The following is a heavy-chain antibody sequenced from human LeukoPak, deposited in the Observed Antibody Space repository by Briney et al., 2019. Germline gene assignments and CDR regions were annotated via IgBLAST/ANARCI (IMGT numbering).Heavy chain of an antibody. J-gene: IGHJ1*01. CDR2: IYYSGST. CDR3: ASMGSSGYYPTVYFQH. Sequence: TSETLSLTCTVSGGSISSYYWSWIRQPPGKGLEWIAYIYYSGSTNYNPSLKSRVTISVDTSKNQFSLKLSSVTAADTAVYYCASMGSSGYYPTVYFQHWGQGTLVTVSS. V-gene: IGHV4-59*01. D-gene: IGHD3-22*01. CDR1: GGSISSYY.